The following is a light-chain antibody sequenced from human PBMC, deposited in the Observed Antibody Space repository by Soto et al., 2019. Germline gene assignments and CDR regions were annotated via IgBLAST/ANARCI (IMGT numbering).Light chain of an antibody. CDR3: QQRSNWIT. CDR2: GAS. CDR1: QSVSSSY. Sequence: EIVLTQSPGTLSLSPGERATLSCRASQSVSSSYLAWYQQRPGQAPRLLISGASSRATGIPDRFSGSGSATDFTLTISSLEPEDFAVYYCQQRSNWITFGQGTRLEIK. J-gene: IGKJ5*01. V-gene: IGKV3D-20*02.